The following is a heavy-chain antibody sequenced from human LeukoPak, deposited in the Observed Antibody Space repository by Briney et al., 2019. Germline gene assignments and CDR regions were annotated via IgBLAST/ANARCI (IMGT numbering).Heavy chain of an antibody. V-gene: IGHV1-69*01. J-gene: IGHJ5*02. D-gene: IGHD5-24*01. Sequence: RASVKVSCKASGGTFSSYAISWVRQAPGQGLEWMGGIIPIFGTANYEQKFQDRVTITADESTSTAYMELSNLRSEDTAVYYCARRGDGYNLYWFDPWGQGTLVTVSS. CDR1: GGTFSSYA. CDR2: IIPIFGTA. CDR3: ARRGDGYNLYWFDP.